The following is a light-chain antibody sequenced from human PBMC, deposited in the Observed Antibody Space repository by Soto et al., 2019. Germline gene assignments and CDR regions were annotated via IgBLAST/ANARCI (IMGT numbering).Light chain of an antibody. J-gene: IGKJ4*01. V-gene: IGKV3-20*01. CDR2: GTS. Sequence: EIVLTQSPGTLSLSPGERGTLSCRASQSVSRSYFAWYQQKPGQAPRLLIYGTSSRATGIPDRFGGSGSGTDFTLTISRLEPEDFAVYYCQKYGRSPTFGGGTKVEIK. CDR3: QKYGRSPT. CDR1: QSVSRSY.